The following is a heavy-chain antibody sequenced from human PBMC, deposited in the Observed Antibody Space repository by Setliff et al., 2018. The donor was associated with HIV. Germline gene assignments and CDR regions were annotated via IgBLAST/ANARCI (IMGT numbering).Heavy chain of an antibody. CDR3: ARQPTDTSGYNNWFDS. Sequence: GESLKISCKGSGYSFTGYWIGWVRQMPGKGLEWMGFIYPGDSHTTYSPSFEGQVTMSADKSINTAYLQWNSLKASDTAMYYCARQPTDTSGYNNWFDSWGQGTLVTVSS. CDR1: GYSFTGYW. V-gene: IGHV5-51*01. J-gene: IGHJ5*01. CDR2: IYPGDSHT. D-gene: IGHD3-3*01.